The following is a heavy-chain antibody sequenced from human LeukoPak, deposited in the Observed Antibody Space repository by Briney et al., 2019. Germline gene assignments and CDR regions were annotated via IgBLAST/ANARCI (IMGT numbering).Heavy chain of an antibody. CDR1: GYSISSGYY. J-gene: IGHJ6*03. V-gene: IGHV4-38-2*02. CDR2: VYHSGST. CDR3: ARGGLNYMDV. Sequence: PSETLSLTCTVSGYSISSGYYWGWIRQPSGKGLEWIGNVYHSGSTYYNPSLKSRVTMSVDTSKNQFSLKLSSVTAADTAVYYCARGGLNYMDVWGKGTTVTVSS.